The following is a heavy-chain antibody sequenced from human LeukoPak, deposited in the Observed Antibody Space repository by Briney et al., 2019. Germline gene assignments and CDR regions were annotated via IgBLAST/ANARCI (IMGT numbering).Heavy chain of an antibody. V-gene: IGHV3-53*01. CDR1: GFTVSYNY. J-gene: IGHJ4*02. D-gene: IGHD3-22*01. CDR2: IYYSGTT. Sequence: PGGSLRLSCAASGFTVSYNYINWVHQAPGKGLEWVSVIYYSGTTYYADSVKGRFTISKDNSKNTVYLEMNSLRAEDTAVYYCARSYSSESSGWHRPVDCWGQGTLVTVSS. CDR3: ARSYSSESSGWHRPVDC.